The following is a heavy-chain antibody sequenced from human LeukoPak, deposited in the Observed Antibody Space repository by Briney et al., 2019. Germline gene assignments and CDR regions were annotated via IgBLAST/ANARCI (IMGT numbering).Heavy chain of an antibody. CDR1: GFTFSSYG. CDR2: ISYDGSNK. D-gene: IGHD3-22*01. V-gene: IGHV3-30*18. Sequence: GGSLRLSCTASGFTFSSYGMHWVRQAPGKGLEWVAVISYDGSNKDYGDSVKGRFTISRDISKNTLYLQMNSLRAEDTAVYYCAKDQDDYYDSSGYYFDYWGQGILVTVSS. J-gene: IGHJ4*02. CDR3: AKDQDDYYDSSGYYFDY.